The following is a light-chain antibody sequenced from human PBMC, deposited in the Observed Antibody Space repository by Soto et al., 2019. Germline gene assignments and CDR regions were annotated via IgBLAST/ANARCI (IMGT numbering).Light chain of an antibody. CDR3: QQYGSSPPGLT. V-gene: IGKV3D-20*01. CDR1: QSVSTNY. J-gene: IGKJ4*01. Sequence: IVLTQSPATLSLSPGERVTLYCEASQSVSTNYVAWYQQKPGLAPRLLIYDASRRATGIADRFSGSGSGTDFTLNISRLEPEHFAVYYCQQYGSSPPGLTFGGGTKVDIK. CDR2: DAS.